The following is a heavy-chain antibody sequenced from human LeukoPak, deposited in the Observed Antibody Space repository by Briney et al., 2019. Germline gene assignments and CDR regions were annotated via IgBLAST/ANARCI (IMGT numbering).Heavy chain of an antibody. V-gene: IGHV3-48*03. D-gene: IGHD2-21*02. Sequence: PGGSLRLSCATSGFTFSNHEMNWVRQAPGKGLEWVAYTSRGGSDISYADSMKGRFTISTDNANSSLYLQMNSLRAEDTTVYFCVRARLIRLENFFDYWGQGTLVTVSS. J-gene: IGHJ4*02. CDR1: GFTFSNHE. CDR2: TSRGGSDI. CDR3: VRARLIRLENFFDY.